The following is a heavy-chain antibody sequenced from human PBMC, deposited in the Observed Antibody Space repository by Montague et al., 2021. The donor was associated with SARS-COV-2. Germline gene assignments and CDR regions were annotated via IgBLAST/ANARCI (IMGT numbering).Heavy chain of an antibody. CDR1: GGSISSNNYY. V-gene: IGHV4-39*02. D-gene: IGHD5-12*01. Sequence: ETLSLTCTVSGGSISSNNYYWDWIRQPPGKGLEWIGSIYYSGSTYYNPSLKSRVTISVDTSKNHFSLKLNAVTAADTAVYYCARRGRKLLPVATTIGGFDIWGQGKMVTVSS. J-gene: IGHJ3*02. CDR2: IYYSGST. CDR3: ARRGRKLLPVATTIGGFDI.